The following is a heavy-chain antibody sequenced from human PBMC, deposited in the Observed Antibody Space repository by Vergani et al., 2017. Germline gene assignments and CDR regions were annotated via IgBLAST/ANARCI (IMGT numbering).Heavy chain of an antibody. CDR2: INPNSGGT. J-gene: IGHJ4*02. D-gene: IGHD2-2*01. V-gene: IGHV1-2*06. CDR1: GYTFTGYY. Sequence: QVQLVQSGAEVKKPGASVKVSCKASGYTFTGYYMHWVRQAPGPGLEWMGRINPNSGGTNYAQKFQGRVTMTRDTSISTAYMELSRLRSDDTAVYYCASGRAYWSSTSCPPSGLDYWGQGTLVIASS. CDR3: ASGRAYWSSTSCPPSGLDY.